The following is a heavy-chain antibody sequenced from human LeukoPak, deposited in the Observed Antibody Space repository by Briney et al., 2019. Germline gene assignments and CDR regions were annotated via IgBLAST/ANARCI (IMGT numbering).Heavy chain of an antibody. Sequence: GRSLTPACAAAGFTFSSYGMHCVRQAPGKGREWVSFIRYDGSNKYYADSVKGRFTISRDNSKNTLYLQMNSLRAEDTAVYYCAKDRGYYYGSGSTLGYWGQGTLVTVSS. CDR2: IRYDGSNK. CDR3: AKDRGYYYGSGSTLGY. V-gene: IGHV3-30*02. CDR1: GFTFSSYG. J-gene: IGHJ4*02. D-gene: IGHD3-10*01.